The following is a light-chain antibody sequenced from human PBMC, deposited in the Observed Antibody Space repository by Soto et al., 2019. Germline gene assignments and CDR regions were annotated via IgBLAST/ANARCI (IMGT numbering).Light chain of an antibody. J-gene: IGKJ5*01. Sequence: EIVMTQSPATLSVSPGERATLSCRAIQSVSSSYLAWYQQKPGQAPRLLIYGASTRATGIPARFSGSGSGTEFTLTISSLQSEDFEVYYCQQYNNWPPITFGQGTRLEIK. CDR3: QQYNNWPPIT. CDR2: GAS. CDR1: QSVSSSY. V-gene: IGKV3-15*01.